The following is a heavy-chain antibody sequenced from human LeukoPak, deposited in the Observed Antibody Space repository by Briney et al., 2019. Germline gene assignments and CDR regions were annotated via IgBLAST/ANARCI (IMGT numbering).Heavy chain of an antibody. CDR2: MNPKSGDT. V-gene: IGHV1-8*03. Sequence: AXVKVSCKASGYIFIDYEINWVRQAPGQGLEWMGWMNPKSGDTGYEQKFQGRVTITRDSSISTVYMELSSLRSEDTALCYCARGRYMDVWGKGTTVTVSS. CDR1: GYIFIDYE. J-gene: IGHJ6*03. CDR3: ARGRYMDV.